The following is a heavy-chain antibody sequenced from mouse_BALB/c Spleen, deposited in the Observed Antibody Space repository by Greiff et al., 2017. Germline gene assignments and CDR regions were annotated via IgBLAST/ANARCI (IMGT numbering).Heavy chain of an antibody. Sequence: EVQLVESGGGLVKPGGSLKLSCAASGFTFSSYAMSWVRQTPEKRLEWVATISSGGSYTYYPDSVKGRFTISRDNAKNTLYLQMSSLRSEDTAMYYCARATIHYAMDYWGQGTSVTVSS. D-gene: IGHD2-12*01. CDR1: GFTFSSYA. CDR2: ISSGGSYT. CDR3: ARATIHYAMDY. J-gene: IGHJ4*01. V-gene: IGHV5-9-3*01.